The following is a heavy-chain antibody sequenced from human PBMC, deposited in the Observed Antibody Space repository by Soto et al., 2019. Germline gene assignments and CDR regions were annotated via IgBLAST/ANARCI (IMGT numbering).Heavy chain of an antibody. CDR3: AKVTPGPYSSSANVDYYGMDV. J-gene: IGHJ6*02. Sequence: PGGSLRLSCAASGFTFSSSAMSWVRQAPGKGLQWVSSITGSGGTAYYADSVKGRFTISRDNSKNTLYLQMNSLGAEDTAVYYCAKVTPGPYSSSANVDYYGMDVWGQGTTVTVSS. CDR1: GFTFSSSA. V-gene: IGHV3-23*01. CDR2: ITGSGGTA. D-gene: IGHD6-6*01.